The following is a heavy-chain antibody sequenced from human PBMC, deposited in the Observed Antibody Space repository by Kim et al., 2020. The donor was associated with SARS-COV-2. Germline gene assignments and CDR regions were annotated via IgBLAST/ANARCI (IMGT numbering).Heavy chain of an antibody. CDR3: ARVGYCSGGSCYLLVHGMDV. CDR1: GGSFSGYY. J-gene: IGHJ6*02. Sequence: SETLSLTCAVYGGSFSGYYWSWIRQPPGKGLEWIGEINHSGSTNYNPSLKSRVTISVDTSKNQFSLKLSSVTAADTAVYYCARVGYCSGGSCYLLVHGMDVWGQGTTVTVSS. D-gene: IGHD2-15*01. V-gene: IGHV4-34*01. CDR2: INHSGST.